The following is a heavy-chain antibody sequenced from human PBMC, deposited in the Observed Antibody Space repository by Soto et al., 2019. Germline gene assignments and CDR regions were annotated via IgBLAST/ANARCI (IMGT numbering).Heavy chain of an antibody. D-gene: IGHD6-19*01. J-gene: IGHJ4*02. Sequence: GGSLRLSCAASGFTFSSYGMHWVRQAPGKGLEWVAVIWYDGSNKYYADSVKGRFTISRDNSKNTLYLQMNSLRAEDTAVYYCARDGSLISLEQWFDYWGQGTLVTVSS. CDR2: IWYDGSNK. CDR3: ARDGSLISLEQWFDY. CDR1: GFTFSSYG. V-gene: IGHV3-33*01.